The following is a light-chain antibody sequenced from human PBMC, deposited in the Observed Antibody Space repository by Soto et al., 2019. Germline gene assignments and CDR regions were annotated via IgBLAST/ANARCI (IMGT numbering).Light chain of an antibody. CDR3: QQSYSNVALT. V-gene: IGKV1-39*01. Sequence: DIQMTQSPSSLSASVGDRVTITCRASQYISSYLNWYQQKPGKAPKVLIYAASTLQSGVPSRFSGSGSGTDFTLTISNLQPEDFATYYCQQSYSNVALTFGGRTKVEIK. J-gene: IGKJ4*01. CDR1: QYISSY. CDR2: AAS.